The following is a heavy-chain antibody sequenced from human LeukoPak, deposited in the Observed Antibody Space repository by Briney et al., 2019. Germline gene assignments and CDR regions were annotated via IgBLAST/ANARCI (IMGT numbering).Heavy chain of an antibody. CDR1: GDSISRYY. V-gene: IGHV4-4*07. J-gene: IGHJ6*03. CDR2: IYNGGII. CDR3: ARESRIVEGDGYYMDV. Sequence: PSETLSLTCTVSGDSISRYYWSWIRQPAGKGLEWIGRIYNGGIITYNPSLKSRVTMSIDTSNNQFSLRLRFVTAADTGVYYCARESRIVEGDGYYMDVWGKGTTVTISS. D-gene: IGHD1-26*01.